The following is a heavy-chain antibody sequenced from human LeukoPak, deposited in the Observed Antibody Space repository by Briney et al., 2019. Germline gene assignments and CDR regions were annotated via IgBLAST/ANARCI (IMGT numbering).Heavy chain of an antibody. V-gene: IGHV3-48*03. J-gene: IGHJ3*02. CDR1: GFTFSSYE. CDR3: ARDRSKVTAYDDALDI. CDR2: ISDVGTTQ. D-gene: IGHD2-21*02. Sequence: GGSLRLSCAASGFTFSSYELNWVRQAPGKGLEWVSYISDVGTTQHYADSVKGRFTISRDNDKSSLYLQMNSLTDEDTAIYYCARDRSKVTAYDDALDIWGQGTMVIVSS.